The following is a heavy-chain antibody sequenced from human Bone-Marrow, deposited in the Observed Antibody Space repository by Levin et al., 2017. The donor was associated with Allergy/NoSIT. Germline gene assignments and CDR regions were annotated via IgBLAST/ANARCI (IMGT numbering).Heavy chain of an antibody. J-gene: IGHJ4*01. CDR2: MNPTSGRT. Sequence: ASVKVSCKASGYTFTDYYIHWVRQAPRQGLEWMGGMNPTSGRTIYAQNFQDRVSMTRDTSASTAYMDLNRLTIDDTAVYYCATIFPLHWNSSGWGHGTLVTVAS. CDR1: GYTFTDYY. V-gene: IGHV1-2*02. D-gene: IGHD1-1*01. CDR3: ATIFPLHWNSSG.